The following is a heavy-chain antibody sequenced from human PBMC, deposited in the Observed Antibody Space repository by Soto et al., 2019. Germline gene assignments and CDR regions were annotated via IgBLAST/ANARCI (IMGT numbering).Heavy chain of an antibody. V-gene: IGHV3-66*01. J-gene: IGHJ4*02. D-gene: IGHD3-10*01. Sequence: GGSLRPSCAASGFTVSSNYMSWVRQAPGKGLEWVSVIYSGGSTYYADSVKGRFTISRDNSKNTLYLQMNSLRAEDTAVYYCARDTLGGYFDYWGQGTLVTVSS. CDR1: GFTVSSNY. CDR3: ARDTLGGYFDY. CDR2: IYSGGST.